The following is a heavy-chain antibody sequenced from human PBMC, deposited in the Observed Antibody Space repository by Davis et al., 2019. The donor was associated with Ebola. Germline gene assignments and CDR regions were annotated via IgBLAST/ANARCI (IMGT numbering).Heavy chain of an antibody. Sequence: SETLSLTCTASGGSVSNYYWSWIRQPPGKGLEWIGYIYYRGSTNYNPSLKSRVTISVDTSKNQFSLKLSSVTAADTAVYYCARGGIQLWLMDYYYYGMDVWGQGTTVTVSS. J-gene: IGHJ6*02. CDR1: GGSVSNYY. V-gene: IGHV4-59*08. CDR3: ARGGIQLWLMDYYYYGMDV. CDR2: IYYRGST. D-gene: IGHD5-18*01.